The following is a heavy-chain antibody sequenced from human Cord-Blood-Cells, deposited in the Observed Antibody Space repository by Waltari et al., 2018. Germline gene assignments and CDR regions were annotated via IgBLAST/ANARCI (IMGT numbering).Heavy chain of an antibody. Sequence: QVQLQQWGAGLLKPSETLSLTCAVYGGSFRGYYWSWIRQPPGKGLEWIGEINHSGSTNYNPSLKSRVTISVDTSKNQFSLKLSSVTAADTAVYYCASVYCTGGVCYKFDYWGQGTLVTVSS. CDR1: GGSFRGYY. CDR2: INHSGST. D-gene: IGHD2-8*02. V-gene: IGHV4-34*01. CDR3: ASVYCTGGVCYKFDY. J-gene: IGHJ4*02.